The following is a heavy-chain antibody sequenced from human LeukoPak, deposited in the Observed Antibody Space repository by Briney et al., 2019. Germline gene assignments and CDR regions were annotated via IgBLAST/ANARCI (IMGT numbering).Heavy chain of an antibody. D-gene: IGHD3-16*02. Sequence: PGGSLRLSCAASGFTFSSYAMSWVRQAPGKGLEWVSVISRSGGDTFSADSVKGRFTISRDNFKNTLFLQMNSLRAEDTAVYYCAKAPDCYTTSCSYYVAMDVWGQGTTVTVSS. CDR2: ISRSGGDT. V-gene: IGHV3-23*01. CDR3: AKAPDCYTTSCSYYVAMDV. J-gene: IGHJ6*02. CDR1: GFTFSSYA.